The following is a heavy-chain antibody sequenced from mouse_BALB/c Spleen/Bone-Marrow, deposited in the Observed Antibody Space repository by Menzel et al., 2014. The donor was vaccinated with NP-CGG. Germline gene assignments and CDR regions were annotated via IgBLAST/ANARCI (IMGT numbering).Heavy chain of an antibody. CDR2: INPNNGGT. V-gene: IGHV1S81*02. J-gene: IGHJ3*01. CDR3: TRPGPGFAY. Sequence: QVQLQQSGAELVKPGASVKLSCKASGYTFTNYFMYWVKQRPGQGLEWIGEINPNNGGTNFNENFKSKATLTLDKSSSTAYMQLSSLTSEDSAVYYFTRPGPGFAYWGHGTLFTVSA. CDR1: GYTFTNYF.